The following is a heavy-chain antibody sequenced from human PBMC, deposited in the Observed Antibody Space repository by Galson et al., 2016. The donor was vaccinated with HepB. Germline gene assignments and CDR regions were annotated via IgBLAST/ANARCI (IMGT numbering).Heavy chain of an antibody. Sequence: SLRLSCAASGFTFRSYAMSWVRQAPGKGLEWVSAISGSGGSTYYADSVKGRFTIARDNSKNTLYLQMNSLRAEDTAVYYCAKDLGFLEWLFFDSYYYYGMDVWGQGTTVTVSS. J-gene: IGHJ6*02. V-gene: IGHV3-23*01. CDR1: GFTFRSYA. CDR2: ISGSGGST. D-gene: IGHD3-3*01. CDR3: AKDLGFLEWLFFDSYYYYGMDV.